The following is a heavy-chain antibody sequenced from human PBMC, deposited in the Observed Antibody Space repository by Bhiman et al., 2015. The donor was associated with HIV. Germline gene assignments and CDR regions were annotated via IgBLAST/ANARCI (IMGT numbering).Heavy chain of an antibody. D-gene: IGHD6-13*01. V-gene: IGHV3-21*01. J-gene: IGHJ4*02. Sequence: EVQLVESGGGLVKPGGSLRLSCAASGFTFSIYSMNWVRQAPGKGLEWVSSISSSSSYIYYADSAKGRFTISRDNAKNSLYLQVNSLRAEDTAVYYCAREFTGYSSSNFDYWGQGTLVTVSS. CDR1: GFTFSIYS. CDR3: AREFTGYSSSNFDY. CDR2: ISSSSSYI.